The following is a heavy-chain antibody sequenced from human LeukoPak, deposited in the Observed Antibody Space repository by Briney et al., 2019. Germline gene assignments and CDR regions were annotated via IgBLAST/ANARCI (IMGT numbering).Heavy chain of an antibody. Sequence: GRSLRLSCAASGFTFSSYAMHWVRQAPGKGLEWVAVISYDGSNKYYADSVKGRFTISRDNSKNTLYLQMNSLRAEDTAVYYCASNTYYYGSGSDFVIDYWGQGTLVTVSS. V-gene: IGHV3-30-3*01. D-gene: IGHD3-10*01. J-gene: IGHJ4*02. CDR3: ASNTYYYGSGSDFVIDY. CDR1: GFTFSSYA. CDR2: ISYDGSNK.